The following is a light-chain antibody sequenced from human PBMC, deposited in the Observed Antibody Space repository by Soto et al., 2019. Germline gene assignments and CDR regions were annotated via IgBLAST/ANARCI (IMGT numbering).Light chain of an antibody. Sequence: IQVTQSPSSLSSSVRDRVTITCRASQSISTYLAWYQQKPGKAPKLLIYGASTLQSGVPSRFSGSGSGTEFTLTISSLQSEDFAVYYCQQYNNWPLTFGQGTRLEI. J-gene: IGKJ5*01. CDR2: GAS. V-gene: IGKV1-5*01. CDR1: QSISTY. CDR3: QQYNNWPLT.